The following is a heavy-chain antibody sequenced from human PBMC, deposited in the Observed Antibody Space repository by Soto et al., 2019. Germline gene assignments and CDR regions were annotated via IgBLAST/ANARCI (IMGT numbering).Heavy chain of an antibody. Sequence: EVQLVESGGRLGQPGGSLRLSCAASGFMFSAYWMSWVRQAPGKGLEWVATISGGASDKFYVDSVKGRFTISRDDSKNTLYLQMNSLRDEDTAVYYCVREDWHRFDSWGQGTLVTVSS. V-gene: IGHV3-7*01. CDR3: VREDWHRFDS. CDR1: GFMFSAYW. J-gene: IGHJ4*02. CDR2: ISGGASDK. D-gene: IGHD2-21*01.